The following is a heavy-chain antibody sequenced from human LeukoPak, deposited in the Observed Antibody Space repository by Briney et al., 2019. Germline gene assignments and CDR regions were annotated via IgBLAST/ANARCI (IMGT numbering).Heavy chain of an antibody. CDR1: GFSLSSTGVG. CDR2: VYWNDDK. V-gene: IGHV2-5*01. CDR3: ARGNYYDTSGYYNPSLPFDY. D-gene: IGHD3-22*01. J-gene: IGHJ4*02. Sequence: SGPTLVNPTQTLTLTCTFSGFSLSSTGVGVGWIRQPPGKALEWLALVYWNDDKRYRPSLKNRLTISKDTSKNQVVLTMTNMDPVDAATYFCARGNYYDTSGYYNPSLPFDYWGQGTLVTVSS.